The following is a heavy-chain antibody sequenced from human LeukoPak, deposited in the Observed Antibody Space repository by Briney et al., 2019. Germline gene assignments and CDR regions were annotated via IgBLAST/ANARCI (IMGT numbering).Heavy chain of an antibody. Sequence: KPGASVKVSCKASGYTFTSYYMHWVRQAPGQGLEWTGIINPSGGSTSYAQKFQGRVTMTRDTSTSTVYMELSSLRSEDTAVYYCARGPPQTIQSITMMPVVVWGQGTLVTVSS. V-gene: IGHV1-46*01. CDR1: GYTFTSYY. CDR2: INPSGGST. CDR3: ARGPPQTIQSITMMPVVV. D-gene: IGHD3-22*01. J-gene: IGHJ4*02.